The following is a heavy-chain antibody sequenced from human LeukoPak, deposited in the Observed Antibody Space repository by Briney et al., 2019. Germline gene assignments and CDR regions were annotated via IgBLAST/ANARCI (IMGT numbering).Heavy chain of an antibody. J-gene: IGHJ4*02. V-gene: IGHV3-23*01. D-gene: IGHD6-13*01. CDR2: ISGGGGST. Sequence: QPGGSLRLSCAASGFTFSSYAMSWVRQAPGKGLEWVSIISGGGGSTYYADSVKGRFTISRDNSNNTLYLQMNSLRAEDTAVYYCAKDLTPSQLVPLFDYWGQGTLVTVSS. CDR3: AKDLTPSQLVPLFDY. CDR1: GFTFSSYA.